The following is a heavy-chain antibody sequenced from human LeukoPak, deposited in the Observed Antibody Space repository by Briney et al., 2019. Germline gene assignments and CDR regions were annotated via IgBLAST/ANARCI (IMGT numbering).Heavy chain of an antibody. CDR2: IHYTGTP. CDR1: GVSISSSSYY. CDR3: ARDSKYDSSGHAP. V-gene: IGHV4-39*07. J-gene: IGHJ5*02. Sequence: KPSETLSLTCTVSGVSISSSSYYWGWIRQPPGKGLEWIGSIHYTGTPYYSASLKSRVTISVDASNSQFSLKLPSVTAADTAVYYCARDSKYDSSGHAPWGQGILVTVSS. D-gene: IGHD3-22*01.